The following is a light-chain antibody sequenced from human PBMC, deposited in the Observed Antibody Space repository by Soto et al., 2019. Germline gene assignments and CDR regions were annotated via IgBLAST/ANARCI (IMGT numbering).Light chain of an antibody. CDR1: QSVNNNY. V-gene: IGKV3-20*01. J-gene: IGKJ2*01. CDR2: GAS. Sequence: EIVLTQSPGTLSLSPGERATLSCRASQSVNNNYLAWYQQKPGQAPRLLIYGASSSATGIPDRFSGSGSVTDFTLTISRLEPEDVAVYYCQQYGSSQYTFGQGTKLEIK. CDR3: QQYGSSQYT.